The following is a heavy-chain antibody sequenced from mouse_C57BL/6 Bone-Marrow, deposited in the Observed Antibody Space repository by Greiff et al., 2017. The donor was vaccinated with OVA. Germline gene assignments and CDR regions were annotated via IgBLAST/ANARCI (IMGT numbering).Heavy chain of an antibody. CDR3: IYYDYDGFAY. J-gene: IGHJ3*01. Sequence: VQLQQSGAELVRPGASVKLSCTASGFNIKDYYMHWVKQRPEQGLEWIGWIDPENGDTEYASKFQGKATITADTSSNTAYLQLSSLTSEDTAVYYCIYYDYDGFAYWGQGTLVTVSA. V-gene: IGHV14-4*01. CDR1: GFNIKDYY. CDR2: IDPENGDT. D-gene: IGHD2-4*01.